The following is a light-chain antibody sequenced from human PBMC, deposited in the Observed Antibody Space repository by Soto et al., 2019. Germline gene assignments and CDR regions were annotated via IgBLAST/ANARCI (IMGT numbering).Light chain of an antibody. Sequence: QSVLTQPPSVSGAPGQRVTISCTGSSSNIGAGFGVYWYQHLPGTAPKLLIYDNTNRPSGVPDRFSGSKSGTSASLAITGLQAEDEADYYCQSYDSSLSAVVFGGVTKVTVL. CDR3: QSYDSSLSAVV. J-gene: IGLJ2*01. CDR1: SSNIGAGFG. V-gene: IGLV1-40*01. CDR2: DNT.